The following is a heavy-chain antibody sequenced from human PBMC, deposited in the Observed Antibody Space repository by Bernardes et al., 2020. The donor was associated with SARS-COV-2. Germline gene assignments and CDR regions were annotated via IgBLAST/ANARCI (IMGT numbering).Heavy chain of an antibody. Sequence: GGSLRLSCAASGFTFSSYGMHWVRQAPGKGLEWVAVISYDGSDKYYADSVKGRFTISRDNSKNTLYLQMNTLRAEDTAVYYCPLAKTSTSSKFDYWGQGTLVTVSS. D-gene: IGHD6-6*01. J-gene: IGHJ4*02. CDR2: ISYDGSDK. V-gene: IGHV3-30*03. CDR1: GFTFSSYG. CDR3: PLAKTSTSSKFDY.